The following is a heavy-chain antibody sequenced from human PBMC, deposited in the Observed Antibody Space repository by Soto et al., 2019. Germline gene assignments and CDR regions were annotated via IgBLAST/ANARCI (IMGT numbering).Heavy chain of an antibody. CDR2: VYYTGDT. J-gene: IGHJ6*02. D-gene: IGHD4-17*01. CDR1: SGPDRSHN. Sequence: QVQLQQSGPRLVKPSETLSLTCTVSSGPDRSHNWGWIRQPPGRGLEWIGYVYYTGDTAYNPSLRGRDTISVDTSTNDISLTLNSLTAADTAVYYCVRQGIDYLHGLVDVWGQGTTVSVSS. CDR3: VRQGIDYLHGLVDV. V-gene: IGHV4-59*08.